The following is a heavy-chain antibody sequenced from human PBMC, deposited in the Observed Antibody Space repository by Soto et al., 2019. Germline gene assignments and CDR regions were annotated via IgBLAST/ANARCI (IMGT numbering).Heavy chain of an antibody. CDR2: INPSGGST. CDR1: GYTFTSYY. Sequence: ASVKVSCKASGYTFTSYYMHWVRQAPGQGLEWMGIINPSGGSTSYAQKFQGRVTMTSDTSTSTVYMELSSLRSEDTAVFYCARDPTLDTAMVNYFDYWGQGTLVTVSS. D-gene: IGHD5-18*01. J-gene: IGHJ4*02. CDR3: ARDPTLDTAMVNYFDY. V-gene: IGHV1-46*01.